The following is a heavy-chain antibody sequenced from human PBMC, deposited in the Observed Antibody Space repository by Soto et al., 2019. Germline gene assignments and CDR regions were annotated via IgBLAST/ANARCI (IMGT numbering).Heavy chain of an antibody. Sequence: QVQLVQSGAEVKKPGASVKVSCKASGYTFTSYAMHWVRQAPGQRLEWMGWINAGNGNTKYSQKFQGRVTITRDTSPSTAYMEMSSTRSEDPAVYYCPRRMASPLHWFDPWGQGTLVTVSS. J-gene: IGHJ5*02. CDR3: PRRMASPLHWFDP. CDR2: INAGNGNT. CDR1: GYTFTSYA. D-gene: IGHD5-12*01. V-gene: IGHV1-3*01.